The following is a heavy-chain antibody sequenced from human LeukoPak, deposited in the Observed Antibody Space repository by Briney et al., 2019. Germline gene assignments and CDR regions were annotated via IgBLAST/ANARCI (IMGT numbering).Heavy chain of an antibody. CDR1: GGSISSYY. CDR2: IYYSGST. CDR3: ARRDSRTYYFDY. V-gene: IGHV4-59*08. J-gene: IGHJ4*02. D-gene: IGHD2-2*01. Sequence: SETLSLTRTVSGGSISSYYWSWIRQPPGKGLEWIGYIYYSGSTNYNPSLKSRVTISVDTSRNQFSLKLSSVTAADTAVYYCARRDSRTYYFDYWGQGTLVTVSS.